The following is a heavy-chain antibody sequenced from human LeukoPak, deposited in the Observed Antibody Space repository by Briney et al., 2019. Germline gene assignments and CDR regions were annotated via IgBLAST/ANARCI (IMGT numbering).Heavy chain of an antibody. J-gene: IGHJ4*02. V-gene: IGHV4-59*01. Sequence: SETLSLTCTVFGGSISTNYWSWIRQPPGKGLEWIGYIYYSGRTNYNPSLKSRVTISIDTSKNQFSLKLSSVTAADTAVYYCARDPKDFYDTSNYLYFDYWGRGTLVTVSS. CDR1: GGSISTNY. D-gene: IGHD3-22*01. CDR2: IYYSGRT. CDR3: ARDPKDFYDTSNYLYFDY.